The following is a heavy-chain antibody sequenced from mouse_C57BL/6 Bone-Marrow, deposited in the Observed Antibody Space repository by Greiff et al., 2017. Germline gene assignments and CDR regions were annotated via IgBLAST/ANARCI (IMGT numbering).Heavy chain of an antibody. D-gene: IGHD1-1*01. CDR1: GFSLTSYG. V-gene: IGHV2-2*02. CDR2: IWSGGST. Sequence: QVQLQQSGPGLVQPSQSLSITCTVSGFSLTSYGVHWVRQSPGKGLEWLGVIWSGGSTDYNAAFISRLSISKDNSKSQVFFKMNSVQANDTAIYYGASTRGSSYVGWYVEVWGTGTTVTVSS. CDR3: ASTRGSSYVGWYVEV. J-gene: IGHJ1*03.